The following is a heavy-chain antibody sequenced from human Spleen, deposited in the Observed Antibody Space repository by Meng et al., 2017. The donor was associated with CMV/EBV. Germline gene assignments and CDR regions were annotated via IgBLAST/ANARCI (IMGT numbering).Heavy chain of an antibody. J-gene: IGHJ5*02. V-gene: IGHV3-73*01. D-gene: IGHD2-2*01. Sequence: GGSLRLSCSASGFGFGDSGIHWVRQASGPGLEWVGRIRSKRHNYVTAYAVAVQGRFIVSRDDSKNVAYLQMNSLKTEDTAVYYCFRLDEEGVAVPAGPWGQGTLVTVSS. CDR3: FRLDEEGVAVPAGP. CDR2: IRSKRHNYVT. CDR1: GFGFGDSG.